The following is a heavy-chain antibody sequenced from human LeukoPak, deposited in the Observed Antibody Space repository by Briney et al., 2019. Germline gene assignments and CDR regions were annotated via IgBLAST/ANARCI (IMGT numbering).Heavy chain of an antibody. J-gene: IGHJ6*02. CDR1: GGSISSYY. CDR3: ARRGYSYGYYYGMDV. V-gene: IGHV4-4*07. CDR2: IYSSGST. D-gene: IGHD5-18*01. Sequence: SETQSLTCTVSGGSISSYYWSWIRQPAGKGLEWIGRIYSSGSTNYNPSLKSRVTISVDTSKNQFSLKLSSVTAADTAVYYCARRGYSYGYYYGMDVWGQGTTVTVS.